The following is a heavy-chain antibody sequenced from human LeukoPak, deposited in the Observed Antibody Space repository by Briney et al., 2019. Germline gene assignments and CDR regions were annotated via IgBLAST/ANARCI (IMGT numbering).Heavy chain of an antibody. V-gene: IGHV1-24*01. CDR1: GYTFTSYD. J-gene: IGHJ4*02. Sequence: GASVKVSCKASGYTFTSYDINWVRQATGQGLEWMGGFDPEDGETIYAQKFQGRVTMTEDTSTDTAYMEPSSLRSEDTAVYYCATVPPQWELRENYFDYWGQGTLVTVSS. CDR3: ATVPPQWELRENYFDY. CDR2: FDPEDGET. D-gene: IGHD1-26*01.